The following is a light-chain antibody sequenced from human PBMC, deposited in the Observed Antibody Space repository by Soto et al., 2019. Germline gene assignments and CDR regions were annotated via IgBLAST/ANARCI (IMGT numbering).Light chain of an antibody. J-gene: IGKJ4*01. CDR3: QQRSNWPGLT. V-gene: IGKV3-11*01. CDR1: QSVSGY. Sequence: VVLTQSPATLSLSPGERATLSCRASQSVSGYLAWYQQKPGQAPRLLIYGASCRAAGIPARFTGSGSGTDFTLTISSLEREDFGVYYCQQRSNWPGLTFGGGTKVEIK. CDR2: GAS.